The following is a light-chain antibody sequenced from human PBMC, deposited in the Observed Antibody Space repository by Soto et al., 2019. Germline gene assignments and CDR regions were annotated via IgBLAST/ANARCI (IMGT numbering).Light chain of an antibody. CDR3: QQYNSYWT. V-gene: IGKV1-9*01. J-gene: IGKJ1*01. CDR1: QTTNNY. Sequence: IQLTQSPSYLSASVGDSVTITYRASQTTNNYLYWYQQKPGKAPELLIYAASTLQSGVPSRFSGSGSGTEFTLTISSLQPDYFATYYCQQYNSYWTFGQGTKVDI. CDR2: AAS.